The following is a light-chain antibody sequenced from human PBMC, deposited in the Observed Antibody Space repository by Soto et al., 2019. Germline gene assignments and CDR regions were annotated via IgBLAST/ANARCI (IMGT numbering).Light chain of an antibody. V-gene: IGLV2-14*01. J-gene: IGLJ1*01. CDR2: QVS. CDR3: QVWHSSGDPYV. Sequence: QSAPTQPASVSGSPGQSITISCTGTSSDVGGYNYVSWYQQHPGKAPKLVISQVSNRPSGVSNRFSGSKSGNTAFLTISRVEAGDEADYHCQVWHSSGDPYVFGTATKLTVL. CDR1: SSDVGGYNY.